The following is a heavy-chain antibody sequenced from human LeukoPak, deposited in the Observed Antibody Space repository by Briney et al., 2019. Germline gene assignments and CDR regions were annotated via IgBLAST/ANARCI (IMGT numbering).Heavy chain of an antibody. D-gene: IGHD5-12*01. CDR1: GFTFGDYA. J-gene: IGHJ4*02. Sequence: GGSLRLSCTAAGFTFGDYAMSWVRQAPGKRLEWVGFIRSKAYGGTTEYAASVKGRFTISRDDSKSIAYLQINSLKTEDTAVYYCTRTVATRGVRYFDYWGQGTLVTVSS. V-gene: IGHV3-49*04. CDR2: IRSKAYGGTT. CDR3: TRTVATRGVRYFDY.